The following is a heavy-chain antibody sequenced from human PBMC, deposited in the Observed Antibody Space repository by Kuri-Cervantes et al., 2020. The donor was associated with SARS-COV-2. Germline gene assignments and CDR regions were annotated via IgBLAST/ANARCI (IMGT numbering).Heavy chain of an antibody. CDR3: ASVHPDYYGSGSYLAGKDAFDI. CDR2: IYYSGST. J-gene: IGHJ3*02. Sequence: ESLKISCAVYGGSFSGYYWSWIRQPPGKGLEWIGYIYYSGSTNYNPSLKSRVTISVDTSKNQFSLKLSSVTAADTAVYYCASVHPDYYGSGSYLAGKDAFDIWGHGTMVTVSS. V-gene: IGHV4-59*01. D-gene: IGHD3-10*01. CDR1: GGSFSGYY.